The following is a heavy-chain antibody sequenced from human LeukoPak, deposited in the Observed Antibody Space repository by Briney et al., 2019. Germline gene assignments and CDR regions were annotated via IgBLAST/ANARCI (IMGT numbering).Heavy chain of an antibody. D-gene: IGHD3-22*01. Sequence: ASVKVSCKASGGTFSSYAISWVRQAPGQGLEWMGRIIPILGIANYAQKFQGRVTITADKSTSTAYMELSSLRSEDTAVYYCARVYYYDSSGPYYFDYWGQGTLVTVSS. CDR1: GGTFSSYA. J-gene: IGHJ4*02. CDR2: IIPILGIA. CDR3: ARVYYYDSSGPYYFDY. V-gene: IGHV1-69*04.